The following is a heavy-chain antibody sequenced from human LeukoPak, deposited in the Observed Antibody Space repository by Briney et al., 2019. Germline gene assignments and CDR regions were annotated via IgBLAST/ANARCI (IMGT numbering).Heavy chain of an antibody. J-gene: IGHJ4*02. CDR3: TNPHIAGPTSGDF. Sequence: PGGSLRLSCAASGFTFSAYTMNWVRQAPGKGLEWVSSIGRSGNYIYHADSVKGRFTISRDNSKNTVYLHMDSLRPDDTAVYYCTNPHIAGPTSGDFWGQGTQVIVSS. CDR2: IGRSGNYI. V-gene: IGHV3-21*01. CDR1: GFTFSAYT. D-gene: IGHD3-10*01.